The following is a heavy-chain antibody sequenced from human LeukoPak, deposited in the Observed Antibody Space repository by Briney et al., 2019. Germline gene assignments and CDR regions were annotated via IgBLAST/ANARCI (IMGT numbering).Heavy chain of an antibody. Sequence: SETLSLTCTVSGGSISSSSYYWGWIRQPPGKGLEWIGNIYYSGSTYFNPSLKIRVTISVDTSKNQFSLKLSSVTAADTAVYYCARHQPYSSGWYPDYWGQGTLVTVSS. CDR2: IYYSGST. CDR3: ARHQPYSSGWYPDY. D-gene: IGHD6-19*01. J-gene: IGHJ4*02. V-gene: IGHV4-39*01. CDR1: GGSISSSSYY.